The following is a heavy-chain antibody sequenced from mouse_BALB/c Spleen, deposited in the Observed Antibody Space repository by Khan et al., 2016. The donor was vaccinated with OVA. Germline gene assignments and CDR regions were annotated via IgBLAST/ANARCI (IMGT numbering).Heavy chain of an antibody. CDR1: GYSITSDYA. D-gene: IGHD2-14*01. Sequence: EVQLQESGPGLVKPSQSLSLTCTVTGYSITSDYAWNWIRQFPGNKLEWMGYISSSGSTSYNPSLKSRISITRDTSKNQFFLQLKCVTTEDTATYYCARSLYYSYGYAFDYWGRGTSVTVSS. CDR2: ISSSGST. V-gene: IGHV3-2*02. CDR3: ARSLYYSYGYAFDY. J-gene: IGHJ4*01.